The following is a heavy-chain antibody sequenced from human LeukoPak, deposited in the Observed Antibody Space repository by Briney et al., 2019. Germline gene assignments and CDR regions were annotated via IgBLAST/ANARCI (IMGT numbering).Heavy chain of an antibody. D-gene: IGHD3-22*01. CDR3: AGTTYYYDSSGYSYSYYFDY. CDR1: GGSISSYY. V-gene: IGHV4-59*08. Sequence: SETLSLSCTVSGGSISSYYWSWIRQPPGKGLEWIGYIYYSGSTNYNPSLKSRVTISVDTSKNQFSLKLSSVTAADTAVYYCAGTTYYYDSSGYSYSYYFDYWGQGTLVTVSS. CDR2: IYYSGST. J-gene: IGHJ4*02.